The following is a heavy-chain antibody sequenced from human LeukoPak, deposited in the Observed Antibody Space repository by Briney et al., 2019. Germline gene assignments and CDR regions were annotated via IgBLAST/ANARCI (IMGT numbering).Heavy chain of an antibody. Sequence: GGSLRLSCAASGFTFSTYGMHWVRQAPGKGLEWVAVIWFDGSIKYYADSVKGRFTIFRDNSKNTLYLQMNSLRAEDTAVYYCARDLDIVVVPAALDAFDIWGQGTMVTVSS. D-gene: IGHD2-2*01. V-gene: IGHV3-33*01. J-gene: IGHJ3*02. CDR2: IWFDGSIK. CDR3: ARDLDIVVVPAALDAFDI. CDR1: GFTFSTYG.